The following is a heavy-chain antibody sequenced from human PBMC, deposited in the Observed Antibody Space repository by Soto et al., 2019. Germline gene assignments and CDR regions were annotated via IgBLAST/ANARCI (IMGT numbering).Heavy chain of an antibody. CDR3: VRDIPYSGATKYFDY. Sequence: QVQLVESGGGLVKPGESLRVSCTASGFSFGDYYMSWIRQAPGKGLEWISYISGSSDYTHHADSVKGRFTISRDNAKSSLYLQMNSLRAEDTAVYYCVRDIPYSGATKYFDYWGQGTLVIVSS. V-gene: IGHV3-11*06. CDR1: GFSFGDYY. D-gene: IGHD1-26*01. CDR2: ISGSSDYT. J-gene: IGHJ4*02.